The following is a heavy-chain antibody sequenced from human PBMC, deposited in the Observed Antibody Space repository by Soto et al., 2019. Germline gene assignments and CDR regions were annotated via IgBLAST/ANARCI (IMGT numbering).Heavy chain of an antibody. CDR1: SGPDRSHN. Sequence: QVQLQQSGPRLVKPSETLSLTCTVSSGPDRSHNWGWIRQPPGRGLDWIGYVYYTGDTAYNPSLRGRLTISADTSTNDIALTLNSVTAADTAVYYCVRQGIDYLHGLVDVWGQGTTVSVSS. D-gene: IGHD4-17*01. CDR3: VRQGIDYLHGLVDV. J-gene: IGHJ6*02. CDR2: VYYTGDT. V-gene: IGHV4-59*08.